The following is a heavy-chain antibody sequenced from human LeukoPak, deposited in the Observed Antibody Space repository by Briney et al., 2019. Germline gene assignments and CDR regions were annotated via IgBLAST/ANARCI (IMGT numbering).Heavy chain of an antibody. CDR3: ARHGDSSGWYPRY. CDR2: IYPGDSDT. Sequence: GESLKISCKGSGYSFTSYWIGWVRQMPGKGLEWMGIIYPGDSDTRYSPSFQGQVTISADKSISTAYPQWSSLKASDTAMYYCARHGDSSGWYPRYWGQGTLVTVSS. J-gene: IGHJ4*02. D-gene: IGHD6-19*01. V-gene: IGHV5-51*01. CDR1: GYSFTSYW.